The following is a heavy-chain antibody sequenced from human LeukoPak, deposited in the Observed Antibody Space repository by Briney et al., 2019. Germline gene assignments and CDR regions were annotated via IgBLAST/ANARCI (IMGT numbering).Heavy chain of an antibody. V-gene: IGHV3-74*01. CDR3: ARGGPLDV. CDR2: IDSDGSYT. J-gene: IGHJ6*02. D-gene: IGHD3-16*01. CDR1: GFTFSSYA. Sequence: GGSLRLSCAASGFTFSSYAMNWVRQAPGKGLEWVSGIDSDGSYTSYADSVKGRFTISRDNAKNTLYLQMYSLRAEDMAVYYCARGGPLDVWGQGTTVTVSS.